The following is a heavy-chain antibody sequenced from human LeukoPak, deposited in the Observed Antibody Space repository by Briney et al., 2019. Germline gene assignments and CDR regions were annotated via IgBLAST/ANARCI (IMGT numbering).Heavy chain of an antibody. D-gene: IGHD2-15*01. CDR3: ARGGAATGNFDY. J-gene: IGHJ4*02. V-gene: IGHV4-38-2*01. CDR2: IYPSGST. Sequence: SETLSLTCAVSGYSLSSGYYWVWVRPPPGKGLGWIGSIYPSGSTYYTPSLKSRVTISVDTSKNQFSLKLSSVTAADTAVYYCARGGAATGNFDYWGQGTLVTVSS. CDR1: GYSLSSGYY.